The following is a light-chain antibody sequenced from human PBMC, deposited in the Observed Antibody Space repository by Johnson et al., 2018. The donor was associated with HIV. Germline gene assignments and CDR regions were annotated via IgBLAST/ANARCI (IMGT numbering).Light chain of an antibody. V-gene: IGLV1-51*02. CDR1: SSNIGNNY. CDR2: ENN. CDR3: GTWDSSLSAGV. J-gene: IGLJ1*01. Sequence: QSVLTQPPSVSAAPGQKVTISCSGSSSNIGNNYVSWYQQLPGTAPKLLIYENNKRPSGIPDRFSGSKSGTSATLGINGLQTGDEADYYGGTWDSSLSAGVFGTGTKLTVL.